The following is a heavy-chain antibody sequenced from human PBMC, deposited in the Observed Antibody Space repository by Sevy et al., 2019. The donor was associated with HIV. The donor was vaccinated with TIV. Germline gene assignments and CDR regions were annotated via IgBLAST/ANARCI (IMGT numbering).Heavy chain of an antibody. CDR3: AKVTSSWDGDFDY. Sequence: GGSLRLSCAASGFTFSSYTMNWVRHAPGKGLEWVSSITITSRYKNYADSVKGRFTISRDNANNSLYLQMNSLRGDDTAVYYCAKVTSSWDGDFDYWGQGTLVTVSS. J-gene: IGHJ4*02. CDR1: GFTFSSYT. V-gene: IGHV3-21*01. D-gene: IGHD6-13*01. CDR2: ITITSRYK.